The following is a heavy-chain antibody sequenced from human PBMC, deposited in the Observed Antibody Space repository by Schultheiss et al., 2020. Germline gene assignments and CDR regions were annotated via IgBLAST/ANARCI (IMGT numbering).Heavy chain of an antibody. D-gene: IGHD3-10*01. V-gene: IGHV7-4-1*02. J-gene: IGHJ5*02. CDR3: ARVFLWYGEPSTWFDP. CDR1: GYTFTSYS. CDR2: INTNTGNP. Sequence: ASVKVSCKASGYTFTSYSMNWVRQAPGQGLEWMGWINTNTGNPTYAQGFTGRFVFSLDTSVSTAYLQISSLKAEDTAVYYCARVFLWYGEPSTWFDPWGQGTLVNVSS.